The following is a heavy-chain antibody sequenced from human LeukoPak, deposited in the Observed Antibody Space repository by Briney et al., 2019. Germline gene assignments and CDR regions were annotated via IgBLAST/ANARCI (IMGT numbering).Heavy chain of an antibody. CDR2: IYYSGST. J-gene: IGHJ4*02. Sequence: SETLSLTCTVSGGSISSSRYYWGWIRQPPGKGLEWIGNIYYSGSTYYNSSLKSRVTISVDTSKNQFSLKLSSVTAADTAVYYCARDGYNPIDYWGQGTLVTVSS. D-gene: IGHD5-24*01. CDR1: GGSISSSRYY. CDR3: ARDGYNPIDY. V-gene: IGHV4-39*07.